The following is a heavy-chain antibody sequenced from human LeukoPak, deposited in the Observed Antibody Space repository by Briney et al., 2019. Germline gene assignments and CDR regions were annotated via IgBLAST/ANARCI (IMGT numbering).Heavy chain of an antibody. D-gene: IGHD1/OR15-1a*01. J-gene: IGHJ4*02. CDR1: GFTFSHNA. V-gene: IGHV3-53*01. Sequence: GGSLRLSCAASGFTFSHNAMNWVRQAPGKGLEWVSVIYSGGSTYYADSVKGRFTISRDNSMNTLYLQMNSLRAEDTAVYYCAREWEQDWGQGTLVTVSS. CDR2: IYSGGST. CDR3: AREWEQD.